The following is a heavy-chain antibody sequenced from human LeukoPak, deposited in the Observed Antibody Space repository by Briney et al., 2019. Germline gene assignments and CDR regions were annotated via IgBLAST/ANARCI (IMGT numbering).Heavy chain of an antibody. Sequence: SETLSLTCIVSGYSISSGYFWGWVRQPPGKDLEWIGSIYHRGTTHYNPSLKSRVSISLDGSKNQFSLKMSSVTAADTAVYYCAKDPYSSGPYNWFDPWGQGTLVTVSS. J-gene: IGHJ5*02. D-gene: IGHD6-19*01. V-gene: IGHV4-38-2*02. CDR3: AKDPYSSGPYNWFDP. CDR2: IYHRGTT. CDR1: GYSISSGYF.